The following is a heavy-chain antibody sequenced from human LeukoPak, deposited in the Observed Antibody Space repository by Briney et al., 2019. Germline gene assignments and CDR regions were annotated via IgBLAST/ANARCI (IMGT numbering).Heavy chain of an antibody. CDR1: GGSFSGYY. V-gene: IGHV4-34*01. J-gene: IGHJ4*02. CDR3: ARALPTADIWFGELPDY. Sequence: SETLSLTCAVYGGSFSGYYWSWIRQPPGKGLEWIGEINHSGSTNYNPSLKSRVTISVDTSKNQFSLKLSSVTAADTAAYYCARALPTADIWFGELPDYWGQGTLVTVSS. CDR2: INHSGST. D-gene: IGHD3-10*01.